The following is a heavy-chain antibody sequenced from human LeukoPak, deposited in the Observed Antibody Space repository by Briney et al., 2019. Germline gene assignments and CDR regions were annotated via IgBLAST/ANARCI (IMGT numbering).Heavy chain of an antibody. V-gene: IGHV3-21*01. CDR2: ISSSSSYI. CDR3: ARGDIVVVTAIHSATYYYYGMDV. CDR1: GFTFSSYS. Sequence: KAGGSLRLSCAASGFTFSSYSMNWVRQAPGKGLEWVSSISSSSSYIYYADSVKGRFTISRDNAKNSLYLQMNSLRAEDTAVYYCARGDIVVVTAIHSATYYYYGMDVWGQGTTVTVSS. D-gene: IGHD2-21*02. J-gene: IGHJ6*02.